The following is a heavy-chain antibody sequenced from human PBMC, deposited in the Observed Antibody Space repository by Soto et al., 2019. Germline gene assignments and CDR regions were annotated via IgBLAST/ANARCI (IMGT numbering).Heavy chain of an antibody. V-gene: IGHV1-69*12. Sequence: QVQLVQSGAAVKKPGSSVKVSCKASGGTFSSYAISWVRQAPGQGLEWMGGIIPIFGTADYAQKFQGRVTITADDFTSTAYMEVSSLRSEDTAVYYCARHLGGNHYYYGMDVWGQGTTVTVSS. CDR2: IIPIFGTA. CDR1: GGTFSSYA. D-gene: IGHD3-16*01. CDR3: ARHLGGNHYYYGMDV. J-gene: IGHJ6*02.